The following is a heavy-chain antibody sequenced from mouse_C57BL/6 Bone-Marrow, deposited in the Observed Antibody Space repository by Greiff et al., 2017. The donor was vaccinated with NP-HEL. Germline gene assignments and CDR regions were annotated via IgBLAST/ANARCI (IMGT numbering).Heavy chain of an antibody. CDR1: GYTFTSYW. V-gene: IGHV14-4*01. J-gene: IGHJ1*03. CDR2: IDPENGDT. Sequence: EVQLQQPGAELVKPGASVKMSCKASGYTFTSYWITWVKQRPEQGLEWIGWIDPENGDTEYASKFQGKATITADTSSNTAYLQLSSLTSEDTAVYYCTTHVWGTGTTVTVSS. CDR3: TTHV.